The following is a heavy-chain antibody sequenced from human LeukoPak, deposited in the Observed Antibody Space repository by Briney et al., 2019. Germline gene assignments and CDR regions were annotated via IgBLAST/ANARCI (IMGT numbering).Heavy chain of an antibody. CDR3: ANSRDGYNIDY. J-gene: IGHJ4*02. CDR2: ISWNSGSI. CDR1: GFIFDDYA. V-gene: IGHV3-9*01. Sequence: GRSLGLSCAASGFIFDDYAMHWVRQAPGKGLEWVSGISWNSGSIGYADSVKGRFTISRDNAKNSLYLQMNSLRAEDTALYYCANSRDGYNIDYWSQGTLVTVSS. D-gene: IGHD5-24*01.